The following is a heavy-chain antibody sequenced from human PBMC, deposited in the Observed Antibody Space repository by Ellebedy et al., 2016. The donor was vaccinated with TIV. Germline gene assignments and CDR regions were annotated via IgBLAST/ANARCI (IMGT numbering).Heavy chain of an antibody. Sequence: SETLSLTXTVSGGCFTSYYWTWIRQPPGKGLEWVGHLTHTGRTNYNPSLQSRVAISLDSSKTQFSLELNSVTAADTAVYFCARSCSPSCWERLEYWGQGVLVTVSS. D-gene: IGHD2-2*01. CDR1: GGCFTSYY. CDR3: ARSCSPSCWERLEY. V-gene: IGHV4-59*13. CDR2: LTHTGRT. J-gene: IGHJ4*02.